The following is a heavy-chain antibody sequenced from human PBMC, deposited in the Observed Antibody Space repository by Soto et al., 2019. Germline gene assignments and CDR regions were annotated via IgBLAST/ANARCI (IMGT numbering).Heavy chain of an antibody. J-gene: IGHJ1*01. D-gene: IGHD6-6*01. CDR3: AAPPRY. CDR2: MAEIGST. CDR1: GASISSYY. Sequence: QVQLQESGPGLVKPSETLSLTCTVSGASISSYYWNWIRQPPGKGLDWIGYMAEIGSTSYNPSLNSRVTISVDTPRNQLSLKLISVTASDTAVYYCAAPPRYWGQGILVTVSS. V-gene: IGHV4-59*01.